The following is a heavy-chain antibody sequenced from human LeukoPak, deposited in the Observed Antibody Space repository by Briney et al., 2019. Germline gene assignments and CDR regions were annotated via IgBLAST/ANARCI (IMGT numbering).Heavy chain of an antibody. J-gene: IGHJ4*02. Sequence: SSETLSLTCAVAGGSITSGGYSWSWIRQPPGKDLEWIGYIHHSGNAYYNPSLRSRVIMSVDRSNNQFSLKLSSVTAADTAVYYCAREMRRLFDYWGQGTLVTVSS. D-gene: IGHD4-17*01. CDR3: AREMRRLFDY. V-gene: IGHV4-30-2*01. CDR2: IHHSGNA. CDR1: GGSITSGGYS.